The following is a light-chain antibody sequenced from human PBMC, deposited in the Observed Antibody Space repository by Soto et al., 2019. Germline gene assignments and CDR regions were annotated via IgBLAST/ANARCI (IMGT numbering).Light chain of an antibody. CDR3: SAYTSSSTGV. V-gene: IGLV2-14*01. CDR1: SSDVGGYKS. Sequence: QSALTQPASVSGSPGQSITISCTGTSSDVGGYKSVSWYQQHPGKAPKLMIYDVSNRPSGISNRFSGSKSGNTASLTISGLQAEDEADYYFSAYTSSSTGVFGGGTKLTVL. J-gene: IGLJ2*01. CDR2: DVS.